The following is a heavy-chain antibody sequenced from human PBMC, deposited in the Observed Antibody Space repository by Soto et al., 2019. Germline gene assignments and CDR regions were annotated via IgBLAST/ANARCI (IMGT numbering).Heavy chain of an antibody. CDR2: ISYDGSNK. J-gene: IGHJ4*02. D-gene: IGHD3-10*01. CDR1: GFTFSSYA. Sequence: QVQLVESGGGAVQPGRSLRLSCAASGFTFSSYAMHWVRQAPGKGLEWVAVISYDGSNKYYADSVKGRFTISRDNSKNTLYLQMNSLRAEDTAVYYCARGLRGPTTFDYWGQGTLVTVSS. V-gene: IGHV3-30-3*01. CDR3: ARGLRGPTTFDY.